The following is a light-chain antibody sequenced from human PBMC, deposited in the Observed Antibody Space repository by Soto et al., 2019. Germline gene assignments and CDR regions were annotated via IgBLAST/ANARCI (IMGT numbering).Light chain of an antibody. Sequence: EIVLKQSPGTLSSSPGERATLSCRASQSVSSSYLAWYQQKPGQAPRLLIYGASSRATGIPDRFSGSGSGTDFTLTISRLEPEDFAVYYCQQYGSSGTFGQGTKVDIK. V-gene: IGKV3-20*01. CDR1: QSVSSSY. CDR3: QQYGSSGT. CDR2: GAS. J-gene: IGKJ1*01.